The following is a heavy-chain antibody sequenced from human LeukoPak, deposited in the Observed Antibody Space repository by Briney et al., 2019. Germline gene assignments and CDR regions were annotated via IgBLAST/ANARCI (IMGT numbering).Heavy chain of an antibody. D-gene: IGHD3-10*01. CDR1: GYTFTSYG. Sequence: GASVKVSCKASGYTFTSYGISWVRQAPGQGLEWMGWISAYNGYTNYAQKLQGRVTMTTDTSTGTAYMELRSLRSDDTAVYYCARFYYGSGSYYYFDYWGQGTLVTVSS. V-gene: IGHV1-18*01. CDR2: ISAYNGYT. CDR3: ARFYYGSGSYYYFDY. J-gene: IGHJ4*02.